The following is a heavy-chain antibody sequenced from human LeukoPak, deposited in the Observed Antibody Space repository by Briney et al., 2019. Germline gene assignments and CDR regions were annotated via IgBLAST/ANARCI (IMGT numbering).Heavy chain of an antibody. CDR3: AGARFLEWSPGDY. Sequence: GGSLRLSCAASGFTFTTYWMHWVRQAPGKGLVWVSHINSDGSITSYADSVKGRFTISRDNAKNTLYLQMNSLRAEDTAVYYCAGARFLEWSPGDYWGQGTLVTVSS. CDR1: GFTFTTYW. CDR2: INSDGSIT. V-gene: IGHV3-74*01. J-gene: IGHJ4*02. D-gene: IGHD3-3*01.